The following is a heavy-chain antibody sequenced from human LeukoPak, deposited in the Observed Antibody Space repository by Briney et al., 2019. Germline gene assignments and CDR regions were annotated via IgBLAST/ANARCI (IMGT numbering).Heavy chain of an antibody. CDR1: GGSFSGYY. CDR2: INHSGST. V-gene: IGHV4-34*01. Sequence: SETLSLTCAVYGGSFSGYYWSWIRQPPGKGLEWIGEINHSGSTNYNPSLKSRVTISVDTSKNQFSLKLSSVTAADTAVYYCARGRMVRGVITSFDSWGQGTLVTVSS. J-gene: IGHJ4*02. D-gene: IGHD3-10*01. CDR3: ARGRMVRGVITSFDS.